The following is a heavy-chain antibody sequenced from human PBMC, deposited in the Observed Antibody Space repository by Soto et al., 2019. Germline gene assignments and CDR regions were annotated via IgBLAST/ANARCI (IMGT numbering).Heavy chain of an antibody. CDR1: GFTFSSYG. Sequence: QVQLVESGGGVVQPGRSLRLSCAASGFTFSSYGMHWVRQAPGKGLEWVAVIWYDGSNKYYADSVKGRFTISRDNSKNTPYLQMNSQRDEDTAVYYCARDGYCSGGSCYSVPVFDYWGQGTLVTVSS. V-gene: IGHV3-33*01. CDR3: ARDGYCSGGSCYSVPVFDY. J-gene: IGHJ4*02. D-gene: IGHD2-15*01. CDR2: IWYDGSNK.